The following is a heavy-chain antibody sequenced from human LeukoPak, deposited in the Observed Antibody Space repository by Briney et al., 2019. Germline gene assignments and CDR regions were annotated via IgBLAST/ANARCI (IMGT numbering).Heavy chain of an antibody. CDR1: GFSLSTSGMR. CDR3: ARMNGRSWFDP. CDR2: IDWDDDK. V-gene: IGHV2-70*04. D-gene: IGHD2-8*01. J-gene: IGHJ5*02. Sequence: SGPALVKPTQTLTLTCTFSGFSLSTSGMRVSWIRQPPGKALEWLARIDWDDDKFYSTSLKTRLTISKDTSKNQVVLTITNMDPVDTATYYCARMNGRSWFDPWGQGTLVTVSS.